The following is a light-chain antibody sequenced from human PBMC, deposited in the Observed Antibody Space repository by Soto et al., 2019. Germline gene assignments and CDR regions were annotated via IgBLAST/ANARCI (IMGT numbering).Light chain of an antibody. CDR1: QSVSSY. CDR2: DAS. V-gene: IGKV3-11*01. J-gene: IGKJ2*01. CDR3: QQRSNWPPYT. Sequence: EIVLTQSPATLSLSPGERATLSCRASQSVSSYLAWYQQKPGQAPRLLIYDASNRATGIPARFSGSGSGTGFTLTISSLEPKDFAVYYCQQRSNWPPYTFGQGTKLEIK.